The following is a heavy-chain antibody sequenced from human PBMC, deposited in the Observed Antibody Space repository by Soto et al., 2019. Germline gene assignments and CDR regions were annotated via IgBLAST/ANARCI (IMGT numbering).Heavy chain of an antibody. V-gene: IGHV4-39*07. CDR3: AIVGELPVCIDP. D-gene: IGHD3-10*01. CDR1: GGSVNTYY. Sequence: PSETLSLTCTVSGGSVNTYYWGWIRQPPGKGLEWIACIYYSGSTYYNPSLESRVIISVDTSKNQFSLKLNSVTAADTAVYYCAIVGELPVCIDPWGRGTLVTVSS. J-gene: IGHJ5*02. CDR2: IYYSGST.